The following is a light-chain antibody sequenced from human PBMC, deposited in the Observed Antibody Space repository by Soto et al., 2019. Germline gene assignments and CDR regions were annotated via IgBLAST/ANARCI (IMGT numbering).Light chain of an antibody. V-gene: IGKV1-5*01. CDR1: QTINNW. CDR2: HAS. J-gene: IGKJ1*01. Sequence: DIQMTQSPSTLSVSIGDRVTITCRASQTINNWLAWYQQKPGKAPNLLIYHASNLETGVPSKFSGSAFGTEFTLTISNLQPDDFSTYYCQHYNSYPWTFGQGKKVEIK. CDR3: QHYNSYPWT.